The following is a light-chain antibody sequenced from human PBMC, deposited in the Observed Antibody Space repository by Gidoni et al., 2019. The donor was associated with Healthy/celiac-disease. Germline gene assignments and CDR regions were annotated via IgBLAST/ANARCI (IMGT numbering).Light chain of an antibody. CDR1: SSDVWSYNL. J-gene: IGLJ2*01. CDR3: CSYAGS. Sequence: QSALTQPASVSGSPGQSITISCTGTSSDVWSYNLVSWYQQHPGKAPKLMIYEGSKRPSGVSNRFSGSKSGNTASLTISGLQAEDEADYYCCSYAGSFGGGTKLTVL. V-gene: IGLV2-23*01. CDR2: EGS.